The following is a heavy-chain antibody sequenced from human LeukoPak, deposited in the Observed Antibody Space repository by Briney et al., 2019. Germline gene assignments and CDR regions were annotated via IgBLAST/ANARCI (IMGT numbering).Heavy chain of an antibody. CDR2: IYYSGST. Sequence: LETLSLTCTVSGGSLSNYYWSWLRQPPGKGLEWVGHIYYSGSTNYNPSLKSRVTISVDTSKNQFSLKLSSVTAADTAVYYCARGIIGSYFDYWGQGTLVTVSS. J-gene: IGHJ4*02. CDR1: GGSLSNYY. D-gene: IGHD3-10*01. CDR3: ARGIIGSYFDY. V-gene: IGHV4-59*01.